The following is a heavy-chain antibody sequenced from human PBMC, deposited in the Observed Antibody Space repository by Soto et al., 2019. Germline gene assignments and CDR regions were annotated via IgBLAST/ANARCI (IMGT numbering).Heavy chain of an antibody. D-gene: IGHD3-16*01. J-gene: IGHJ4*02. Sequence: EVQLVESGGGLVKPGGSLRLSCTASGFTCSNAWMNWVRNAPGEGLDWVGRIKSHIDGGATDYAPSVRGRFIISRDDSSSTLYLQMNSLRTEDTAVYYCTTAPWGSYVWGRDGGKYWAPGTLVTFSS. CDR1: GFTCSNAW. V-gene: IGHV3-15*07. CDR2: IKSHIDGGAT. CDR3: TTAPWGSYVWGRDGGKY.